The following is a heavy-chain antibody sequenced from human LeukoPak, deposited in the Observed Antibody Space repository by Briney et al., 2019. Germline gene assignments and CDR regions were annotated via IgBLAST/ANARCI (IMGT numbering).Heavy chain of an antibody. CDR3: ARGILYYYGMDV. V-gene: IGHV3-74*01. CDR1: GFTFSSYW. Sequence: QPGGSLRLSCAASGFTFSSYWMHWVRQAPGKGLVWVSRINSDGSSTSYADSVKGRFTISRDNAKNTLYLQMNSLRAEDTAVYYCARGILYYYGMDVWGQGTTVTVSS. CDR2: INSDGSST. J-gene: IGHJ6*02.